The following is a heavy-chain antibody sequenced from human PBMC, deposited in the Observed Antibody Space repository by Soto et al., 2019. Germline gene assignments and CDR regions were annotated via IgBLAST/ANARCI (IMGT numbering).Heavy chain of an antibody. Sequence: PSETLSLTCSASGGSITSSSHFWGWVRQPPGKGLEWIGTIYFTGNTYYTPSLKSRLTMSIDTSKNEFSLRLNSVTAADTAVYYCARQHPLDSSAWYNWGQGTLVTVSS. D-gene: IGHD6-19*01. CDR1: GGSITSSSHF. J-gene: IGHJ4*02. CDR3: ARQHPLDSSAWYN. CDR2: IYFTGNT. V-gene: IGHV4-39*01.